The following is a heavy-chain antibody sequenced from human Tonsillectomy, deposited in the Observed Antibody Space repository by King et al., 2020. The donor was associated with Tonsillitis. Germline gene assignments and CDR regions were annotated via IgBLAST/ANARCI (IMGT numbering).Heavy chain of an antibody. CDR3: ARHGPGRFLEEGNDY. Sequence: QLVQSGAEVKKPGESLKISCKGSGYSFTNYWIAWVRQMPGKGLEWMGIIYPGDSDTRYSPSFQGQVTISADKSISTAYLQWSSLKASDTAMYFCARHGPGRFLEEGNDYWGQGTLVTVSS. J-gene: IGHJ4*02. V-gene: IGHV5-51*01. D-gene: IGHD3-3*01. CDR2: IYPGDSDT. CDR1: GYSFTNYW.